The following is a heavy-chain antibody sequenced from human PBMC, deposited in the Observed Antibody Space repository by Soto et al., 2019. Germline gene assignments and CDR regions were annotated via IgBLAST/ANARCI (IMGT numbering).Heavy chain of an antibody. Sequence: EVQLVESGGGLVQPGRSLRLACAASGFTFDQYTMHWVRQAPGKGLEWVSSITWHSGTIGYADSVKGRFTISRDNAKNSLYLQMNSLRGEDTALYYCAKEMITFGVFHYYYMDVWGNWTTVTVSS. V-gene: IGHV3-9*01. CDR3: AKEMITFGVFHYYYMDV. D-gene: IGHD3-16*01. CDR2: ITWHSGTI. J-gene: IGHJ6*03. CDR1: GFTFDQYT.